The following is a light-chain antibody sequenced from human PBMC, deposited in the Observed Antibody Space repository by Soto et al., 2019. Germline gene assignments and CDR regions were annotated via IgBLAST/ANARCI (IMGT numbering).Light chain of an antibody. CDR1: SSDVGGYNY. CDR2: DVS. CDR3: SSYTGSNPPVV. Sequence: QSALTQPASVSGSPGQSITISCTGTSSDVGGYNYVSWYQQHTGKAPNLIIFDVSNRPSGVSNRLSGSKSGNSASLTISGLQAEDEADYYCSSYTGSNPPVVFGGGTQLTVL. V-gene: IGLV2-14*01. J-gene: IGLJ2*01.